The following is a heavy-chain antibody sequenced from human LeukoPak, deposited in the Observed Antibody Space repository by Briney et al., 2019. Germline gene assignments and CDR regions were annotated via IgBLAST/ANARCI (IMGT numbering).Heavy chain of an antibody. CDR1: GFTFSSYS. V-gene: IGHV3-21*01. CDR2: ISSSSSYI. Sequence: GGSLRLSCAASGFTFSSYSMNWVRQAPGKGLEWVSSISSSSSYIYYADSVKGRFTISRDNSKNTLYLQMNSLGAEDTAVYYCAKGGFAYRAAAFIDYWGQGTLVTVSS. CDR3: AKGGFAYRAAAFIDY. J-gene: IGHJ4*02. D-gene: IGHD6-13*01.